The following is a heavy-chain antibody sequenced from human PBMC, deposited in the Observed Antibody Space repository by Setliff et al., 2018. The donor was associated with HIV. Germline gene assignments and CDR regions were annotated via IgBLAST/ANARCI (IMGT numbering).Heavy chain of an antibody. J-gene: IGHJ4*02. CDR3: ARSPYGGNPYLFDF. V-gene: IGHV3-30*06. CDR1: GFTFSNAW. Sequence: GFTFSNAWMHWVRQAPGRGLEWMAVFSADEDIEYYADSVRERFTIFRDSSKNTLYLQMSSLRADDTAVYYCARSPYGGNPYLFDFWGQGTLVTVSS. CDR2: FSADEDIE. D-gene: IGHD4-17*01.